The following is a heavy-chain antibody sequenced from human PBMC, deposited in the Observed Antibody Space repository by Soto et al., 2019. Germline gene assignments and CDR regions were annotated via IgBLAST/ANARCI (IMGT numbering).Heavy chain of an antibody. Sequence: QVQLVQSGAEVKKPGSSVKVSCKASGGTFSSYTISWVRQAPGQGLEWMGRIIPILGIANYAQKFQGRVTITADKSTSTAYMELSSLRSEDTAVYYCAGFDGSGSYLRPAQDYWGQGTLVTVSS. CDR3: AGFDGSGSYLRPAQDY. D-gene: IGHD3-10*01. CDR2: IIPILGIA. J-gene: IGHJ4*02. V-gene: IGHV1-69*02. CDR1: GGTFSSYT.